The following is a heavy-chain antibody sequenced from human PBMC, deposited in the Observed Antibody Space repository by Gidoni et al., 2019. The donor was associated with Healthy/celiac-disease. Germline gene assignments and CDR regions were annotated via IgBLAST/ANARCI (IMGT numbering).Heavy chain of an antibody. J-gene: IGHJ4*02. V-gene: IGHV3-23*01. CDR2: ISGSGGST. CDR3: AKGDGRYFHLYDY. Sequence: EVQLFESGGGLVQPGGSLTLSFAASGFTFSSYAMSWVRQAPGKGLEWVSAISGSGGSTYYADSVKGRFTISRDNSKNTLYLQMNSLRAEDTAVYYCAKGDGRYFHLYDYWGQGTLVTVSS. CDR1: GFTFSSYA. D-gene: IGHD1-1*01.